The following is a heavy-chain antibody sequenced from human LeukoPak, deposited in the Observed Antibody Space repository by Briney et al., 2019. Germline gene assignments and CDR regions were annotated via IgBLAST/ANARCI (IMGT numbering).Heavy chain of an antibody. V-gene: IGHV1-69*04. CDR1: GGTFSSYA. CDR2: IIPIVGTA. CDR3: AGRVNREADFDY. Sequence: VASVKLSCKASGGTFSSYAISWVRQAPGQGLEWMGRIIPIVGTANYAQKLQGRVTITADKSTSTAYMELSSLRSEDTAVYYCAGRVNREADFDYWGQGPLVTVSS. J-gene: IGHJ4*02. D-gene: IGHD1-14*01.